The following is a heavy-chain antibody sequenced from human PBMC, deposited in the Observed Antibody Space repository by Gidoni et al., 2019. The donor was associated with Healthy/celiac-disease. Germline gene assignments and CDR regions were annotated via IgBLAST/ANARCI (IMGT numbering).Heavy chain of an antibody. V-gene: IGHV3-23*01. D-gene: IGHD6-19*01. J-gene: IGHJ4*02. CDR3: AKGTLRSGIAVAELPY. Sequence: EVQLLESGGGLVQPGGSLRLSCAASGFTFSSYAMSWVRQAPGKGLEWVSAISGSGGSTYYADSVKGRFTISRDNSKNTLYLQMNSLRAEDTAVYYCAKGTLRSGIAVAELPYWGQGTLVTVSS. CDR2: ISGSGGST. CDR1: GFTFSSYA.